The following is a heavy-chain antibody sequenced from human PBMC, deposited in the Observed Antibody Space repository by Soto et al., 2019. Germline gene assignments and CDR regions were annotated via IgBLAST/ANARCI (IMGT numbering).Heavy chain of an antibody. D-gene: IGHD2-21*02. Sequence: SGPAGEPTQTLTLTCSFSGFSLDTSGVGVGWIRQPPGKALEWLALIYWNDDKRYNPSLKSRLTITKDTSKNQVVLTMTNMDPVDTATYYCAHSEDSDSPHYWGQGTLVTVSS. V-gene: IGHV2-5*01. CDR1: GFSLDTSGVG. J-gene: IGHJ4*02. CDR3: AHSEDSDSPHY. CDR2: IYWNDDK.